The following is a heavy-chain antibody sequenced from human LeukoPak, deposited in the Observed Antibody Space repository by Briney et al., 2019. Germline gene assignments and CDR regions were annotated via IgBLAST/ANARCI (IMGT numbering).Heavy chain of an antibody. CDR2: IRSNFAT. CDR3: TISDSSVYWLDY. CDR1: GFTFSGSA. V-gene: IGHV3-73*01. Sequence: GGSLRLSCAASGFTFSGSAMHWVRQASGKGLEWVGRIRSNFATAYAESVKGRFTISRDDSRNTAYLQMSSLKTEDTAVYYCTISDSSVYWLDYWGQGTLVTVSP. D-gene: IGHD3-22*01. J-gene: IGHJ4*02.